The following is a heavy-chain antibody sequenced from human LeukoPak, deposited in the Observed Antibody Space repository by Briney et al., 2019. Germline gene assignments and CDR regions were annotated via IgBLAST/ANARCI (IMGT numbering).Heavy chain of an antibody. D-gene: IGHD3-10*01. Sequence: GRSLRLSCAASGFTFSSYAMHWVRQAPGKGLEWVAVISYDGSNKYYEDSVKGRFTISRDNSKNTLYLQMNSLRAEDTAVYYCARGVMVRGVNLDYWGQGTLVTVSS. V-gene: IGHV3-30*04. CDR1: GFTFSSYA. J-gene: IGHJ4*02. CDR3: ARGVMVRGVNLDY. CDR2: ISYDGSNK.